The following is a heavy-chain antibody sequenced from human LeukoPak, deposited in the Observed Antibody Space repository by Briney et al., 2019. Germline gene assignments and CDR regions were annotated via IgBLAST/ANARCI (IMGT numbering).Heavy chain of an antibody. Sequence: ASVKVSCKASGYTFTSYYMHWVRQAPGQGLEWMGIINPSGGSTSYAQKFQGRVAMTRDTSTSTVYMELSSLRSEDTAVYYCARAIAVADFDYWGQGTLVTVSS. CDR1: GYTFTSYY. D-gene: IGHD6-19*01. CDR3: ARAIAVADFDY. V-gene: IGHV1-46*01. CDR2: INPSGGST. J-gene: IGHJ4*02.